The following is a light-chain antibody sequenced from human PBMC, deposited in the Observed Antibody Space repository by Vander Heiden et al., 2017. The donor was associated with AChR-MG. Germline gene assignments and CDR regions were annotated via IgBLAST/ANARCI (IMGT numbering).Light chain of an antibody. CDR2: EVS. V-gene: IGLV2-14*01. J-gene: IGLJ2*01. CDR1: SNNVGGYDY. Sequence: QSALTQPASVSGAPGQSITISCTVTSNNVGGYDYVSWYQQYPGKAPKLIIYEVSNRPSGISNRFSGSKSGNTASLTISGLQAEDEADYSCSSYTSDTTVVFGGGTKLAVL. CDR3: SSYTSDTTVV.